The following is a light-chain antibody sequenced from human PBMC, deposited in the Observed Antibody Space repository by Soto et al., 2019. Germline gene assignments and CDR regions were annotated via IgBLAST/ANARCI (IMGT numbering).Light chain of an antibody. V-gene: IGKV2-30*02. CDR2: MIS. Sequence: VVMTQSPLSLPVTLGQPASISCRSSQGFVHSDGSTYVSWFHQRPGQSPRRLIYMISKRDSGVPDRFSGSGSESDFTLKISRVEAEDVGVYYCMQATHWPWTFGQGTKVEIK. J-gene: IGKJ1*01. CDR1: QGFVHSDGSTY. CDR3: MQATHWPWT.